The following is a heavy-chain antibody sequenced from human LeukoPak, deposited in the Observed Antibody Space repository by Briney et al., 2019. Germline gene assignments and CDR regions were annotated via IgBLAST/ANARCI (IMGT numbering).Heavy chain of an antibody. V-gene: IGHV3-30-3*01. Sequence: PGGSLRLSCAASGFTFSSYAMHWVRQAPGKGLEWVAVISYDGSNKYYADSVKGRFTISRDNSKNTLYLQMNSLRAEDTAVYYCARDVGQGGYDFWSGPHSYYYYGMDVWGQGTTVTVSS. D-gene: IGHD3-3*01. CDR1: GFTFSSYA. J-gene: IGHJ6*02. CDR2: ISYDGSNK. CDR3: ARDVGQGGYDFWSGPHSYYYYGMDV.